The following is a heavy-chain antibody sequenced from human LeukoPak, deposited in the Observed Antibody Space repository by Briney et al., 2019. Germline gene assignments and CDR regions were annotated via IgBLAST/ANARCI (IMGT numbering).Heavy chain of an antibody. CDR3: ARDWYGSGSHDY. J-gene: IGHJ4*02. CDR1: GGSFSGYY. D-gene: IGHD3-10*01. Sequence: PSETLSLTCAVYGGSFSGYYWSWIRQPPGKGLEWIGEINHSGSTNYNPSLKSRVTISVDTSKNQFSLKLSSVTAADTAVYYCARDWYGSGSHDYWGQGTLVTVSS. V-gene: IGHV4-34*01. CDR2: INHSGST.